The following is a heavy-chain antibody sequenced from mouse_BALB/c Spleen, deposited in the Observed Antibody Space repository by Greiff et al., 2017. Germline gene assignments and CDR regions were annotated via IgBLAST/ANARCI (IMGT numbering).Heavy chain of an antibody. V-gene: IGHV5-17*02. CDR1: GFTFSSFG. Sequence: EVKLVESGGGLVQPGGSRKLSCAASGFTFSSFGMHWVRQAPEKGLEWVAYISSGSSTIYYADTVKGRFTISRDNPKNTLFLQMTSLRSEDTAMYYCARSGDYYGSRMGAMDYWGQGTSVTVSS. D-gene: IGHD1-1*01. CDR3: ARSGDYYGSRMGAMDY. J-gene: IGHJ4*01. CDR2: ISSGSSTI.